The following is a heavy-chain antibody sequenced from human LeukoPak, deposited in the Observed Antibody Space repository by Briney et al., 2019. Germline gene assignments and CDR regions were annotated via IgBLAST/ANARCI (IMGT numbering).Heavy chain of an antibody. J-gene: IGHJ4*02. CDR2: INHSGST. V-gene: IGHV4-34*01. CDR3: ARGKVSDY. Sequence: SETLSLTCTVSGGSISSYYWSWIRQPPGKGLEWIGEINHSGSTNYNPSLKSRVTISVDTSKNQFSLKLSSVTAADTAVYYCARGKVSDYWGQGTLVTVSS. CDR1: GGSISSYY.